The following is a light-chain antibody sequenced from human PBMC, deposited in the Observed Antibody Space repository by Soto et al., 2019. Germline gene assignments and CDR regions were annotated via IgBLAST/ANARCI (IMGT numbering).Light chain of an antibody. CDR1: QSISSY. CDR3: QHRSTWPRT. V-gene: IGKV3-11*01. Sequence: EIVLTQSPGTLSLSPGERATLSCRASQSISSYLAWYQQKVGQAPRLLIYDASNRATGIPARFSGSGSGTDFTLTINSLEPEDFAVYYCQHRSTWPRTFGQGTKLEIK. CDR2: DAS. J-gene: IGKJ2*01.